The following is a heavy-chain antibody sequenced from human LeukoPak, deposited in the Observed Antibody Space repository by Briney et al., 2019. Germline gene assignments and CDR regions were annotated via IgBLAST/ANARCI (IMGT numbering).Heavy chain of an antibody. D-gene: IGHD3-16*01. J-gene: IGHJ4*02. V-gene: IGHV1-2*02. Sequence: ASVKVSCKASGYTFSDHYMHWVRQAPGQGLEWMGWTNPNSDGTKYAEKFQGRVTMTWDTSISTGYMEVSRLRYDDTAVYYCARTMADVWGSYDYWGQGTLVSVSS. CDR1: GYTFSDHY. CDR2: TNPNSDGT. CDR3: ARTMADVWGSYDY.